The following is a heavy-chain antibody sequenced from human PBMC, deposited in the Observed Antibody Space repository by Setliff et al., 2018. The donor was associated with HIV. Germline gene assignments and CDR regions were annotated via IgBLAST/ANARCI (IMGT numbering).Heavy chain of an antibody. Sequence: SETLSLTCAIYGGSFGGHFWSWIRQPPGKGLEWIGEINRSGSANHNSSLKSRVTMSVDTSKNQFSLKLSSVTAADTAVYYCARYYYGSGSYTTAYYFDYWGPGTLVTVSS. D-gene: IGHD3-10*01. CDR3: ARYYYGSGSYTTAYYFDY. J-gene: IGHJ4*02. V-gene: IGHV4-34*10. CDR1: GGSFGGHF. CDR2: INRSGSA.